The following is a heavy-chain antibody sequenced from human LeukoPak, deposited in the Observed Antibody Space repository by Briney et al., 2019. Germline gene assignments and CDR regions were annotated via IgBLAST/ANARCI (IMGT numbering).Heavy chain of an antibody. CDR1: GYTFTGYY. Sequence: ASVKVSCKASGYTFTGYYMHWVRQAPGQGLEWMGWINPNSGGTNYAQKFQGRVTMTRDTSISTAYMELSRLRSDDTAVYYCARVSKRGYSYGLAGGGAHFDYWGQGTLVTVSS. V-gene: IGHV1-2*02. CDR3: ARVSKRGYSYGLAGGGAHFDY. D-gene: IGHD5-18*01. CDR2: INPNSGGT. J-gene: IGHJ4*02.